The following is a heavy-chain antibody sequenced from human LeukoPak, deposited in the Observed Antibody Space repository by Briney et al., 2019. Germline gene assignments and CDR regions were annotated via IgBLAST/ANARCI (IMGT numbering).Heavy chain of an antibody. CDR3: ARVLDQYYYDSSGYLFDP. J-gene: IGHJ5*02. V-gene: IGHV3-11*01. D-gene: IGHD3-22*01. CDR2: ISSSGSTI. Sequence: GGSLRLSCAASGFTFSDYYMSWIRQAPGKGLEWVSYISSSGSTIYYADSVKGRFTISRDNAKNSLYLQMNSLRAEDTAVYYCARVLDQYYYDSSGYLFDPWGQGTLVTVSS. CDR1: GFTFSDYY.